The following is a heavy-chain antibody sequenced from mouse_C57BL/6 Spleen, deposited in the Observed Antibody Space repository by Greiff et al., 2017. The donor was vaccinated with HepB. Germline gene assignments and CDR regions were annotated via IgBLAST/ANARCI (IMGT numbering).Heavy chain of an antibody. J-gene: IGHJ2*01. D-gene: IGHD2-1*01. CDR1: GYTFTSYG. V-gene: IGHV1-81*01. CDR2: IYPRSGNT. Sequence: VKLQESGAELARPGASVKLSCKASGYTFTSYGISWVKQRTGQGLEWIGEIYPRSGNTYYNEKFKGKATLTADKSSSTAYMELRSLTSEDSAVYFCASIYYGNYEHFDYWGQGTTLTVSS. CDR3: ASIYYGNYEHFDY.